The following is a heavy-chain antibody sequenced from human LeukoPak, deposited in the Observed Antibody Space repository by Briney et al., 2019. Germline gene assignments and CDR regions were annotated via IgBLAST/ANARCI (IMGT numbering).Heavy chain of an antibody. D-gene: IGHD3-10*01. V-gene: IGHV3-21*01. CDR1: GFTFSSYS. CDR3: ARGRITMVRGANFDY. Sequence: PGGSLRLSCAASGFTFSSYSMNWVRQAPGKGLEWVSSISSSSYIYYADSVKGRFTISRDNAKNSLYLQMNSLRAEDTAVYYCARGRITMVRGANFDYWGQGTLVTVSS. J-gene: IGHJ4*02. CDR2: ISSSSYI.